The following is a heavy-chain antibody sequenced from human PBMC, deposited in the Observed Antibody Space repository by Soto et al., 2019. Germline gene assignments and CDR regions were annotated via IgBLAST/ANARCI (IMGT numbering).Heavy chain of an antibody. CDR2: INGGNGNT. CDR3: ARGKGMEENYHYRGMDV. V-gene: IGHV1-3*01. CDR1: GYSFSTHS. D-gene: IGHD5-12*01. J-gene: IGHJ6*02. Sequence: ASVKVSCKASGYSFSTHSIHWVRQAPGQGLEWMGWINGGNGNTKYSQKFRDRVTITRDASASTGYMELSSLRSEDTAVYYCARGKGMEENYHYRGMDVWGQVTTVTVSS.